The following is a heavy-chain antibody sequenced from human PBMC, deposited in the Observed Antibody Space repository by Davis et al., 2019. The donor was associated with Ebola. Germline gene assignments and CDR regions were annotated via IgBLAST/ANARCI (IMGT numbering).Heavy chain of an antibody. V-gene: IGHV4-34*01. CDR3: AREYCSSTSCYDKTVDY. CDR2: INHSGST. Sequence: PSETLSLTCAVYGGSFSGYYWSWIRQPPGKGLEWIGEINHSGSTNYNPSLKSRVTISVDTSKNQFSLKLSSVTAADTAVYYCAREYCSSTSCYDKTVDYWGQGTLVTVSS. J-gene: IGHJ4*02. D-gene: IGHD2-2*01. CDR1: GGSFSGYY.